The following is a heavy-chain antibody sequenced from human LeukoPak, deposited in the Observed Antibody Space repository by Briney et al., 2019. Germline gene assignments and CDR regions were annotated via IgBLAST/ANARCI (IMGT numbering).Heavy chain of an antibody. CDR3: ARPGVGSGRYGAFDI. V-gene: IGHV4-59*08. J-gene: IGHJ3*02. CDR2: IYYSGST. Sequence: SQTLSLTCTVSGGSISRYYWSWIRQPPGKGLEWLGYIYYSGSTDYNPSLKSRVTISVDTSKNQFSLKLSSVTAADTAVYYCARPGVGSGRYGAFDIWGQGTMVTVSS. D-gene: IGHD5-18*01. CDR1: GGSISRYY.